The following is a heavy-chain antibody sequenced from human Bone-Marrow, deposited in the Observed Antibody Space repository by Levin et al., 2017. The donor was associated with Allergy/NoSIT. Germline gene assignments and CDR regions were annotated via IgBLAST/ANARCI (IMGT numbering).Heavy chain of an antibody. Sequence: GGSLRLSCAASGFTFSSYAMSWVRQAPGKGLEWVSAISGSGGSTYYADSVKGRFTISRDNSKNTLYLQMNSLRAEDTAVYYCAKDLGSYGYTYYYYDYGMDVWGQGTTVTVSS. CDR3: AKDLGSYGYTYYYYDYGMDV. D-gene: IGHD5-18*01. CDR2: ISGSGGST. V-gene: IGHV3-23*01. CDR1: GFTFSSYA. J-gene: IGHJ6*02.